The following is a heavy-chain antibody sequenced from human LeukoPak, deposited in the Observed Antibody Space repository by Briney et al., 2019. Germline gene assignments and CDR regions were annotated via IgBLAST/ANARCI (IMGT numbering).Heavy chain of an antibody. CDR1: GGSVSSGSNY. CDR2: MYNSGST. CDR3: ARGVDTAMVSGYFDY. J-gene: IGHJ4*02. V-gene: IGHV4-61*01. Sequence: PSETLSLTCTVSGGSVSSGSNYWSWIRQPPGKGLEWIGCMYNSGSTKYNPSLKSRVTISLDTSKNQLSLKLSSVTAADTAVYYCARGVDTAMVSGYFDYWGQGTLVTVSS. D-gene: IGHD5-18*01.